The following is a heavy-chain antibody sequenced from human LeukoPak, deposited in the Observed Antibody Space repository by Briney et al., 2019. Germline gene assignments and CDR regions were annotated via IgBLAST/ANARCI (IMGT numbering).Heavy chain of an antibody. CDR2: ISGSGGST. CDR1: GFTFSSYA. D-gene: IGHD6-19*01. Sequence: GGSLRLSCAASGFTFSSYAMSWVRQAPGKGLEWGSAISGSGGSTYYADSVKGRFTLSRDNSKNTLYLQMNRLRAEDTAVYYCAKVPRIAVAGSVSDYWGQGTLVTASS. V-gene: IGHV3-23*01. CDR3: AKVPRIAVAGSVSDY. J-gene: IGHJ4*02.